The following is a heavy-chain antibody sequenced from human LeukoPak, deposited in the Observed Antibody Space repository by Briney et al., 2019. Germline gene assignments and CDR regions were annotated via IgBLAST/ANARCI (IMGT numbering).Heavy chain of an antibody. Sequence: SETLSLTCTVSGGSISISSYYWGWIRQSPGKGLEWIGSIHYSGSTYYNPSLKSRVIISADTSKNQFSLNLFSVTAADTAVYYCAREDHSSGYSSSVYWGQGTLVTVSS. CDR2: IHYSGST. D-gene: IGHD3-22*01. CDR1: GGSISISSYY. CDR3: AREDHSSGYSSSVY. J-gene: IGHJ4*02. V-gene: IGHV4-39*07.